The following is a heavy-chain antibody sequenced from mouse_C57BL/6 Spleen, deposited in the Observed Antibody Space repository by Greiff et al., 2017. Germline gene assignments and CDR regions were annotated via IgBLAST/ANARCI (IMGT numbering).Heavy chain of an antibody. J-gene: IGHJ3*01. V-gene: IGHV1-80*01. CDR1: GYAFSSYW. CDR3: AREGYSKTWLAY. D-gene: IGHD2-5*01. Sequence: QVQLKQSGAELVKPGASVKISCKASGYAFSSYWMNWVKQRPGKGLEWIGQLYPGDGDTNYNGKFKGKATLTADKTSSPAHLQLTHLPSEDAAVDFGAREGYSKTWLAYWGRGTLGTVSA. CDR2: LYPGDGDT.